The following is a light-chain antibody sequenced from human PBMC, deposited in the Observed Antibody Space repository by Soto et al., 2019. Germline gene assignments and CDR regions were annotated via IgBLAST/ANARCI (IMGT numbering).Light chain of an antibody. CDR1: SSDVGGYNY. CDR3: SSYAGSNNVV. J-gene: IGLJ2*01. CDR2: EVS. V-gene: IGLV2-8*01. Sequence: QSVLTQPPSASGSPGQSVTISCTGTSSDVGGYNYVSWYQQHPGKAPKLMIYEVSKRPSGVPDRFSGSKSGNTASLTVSGLQAEDEDDYHCSSYAGSNNVVFGGGTKLTVL.